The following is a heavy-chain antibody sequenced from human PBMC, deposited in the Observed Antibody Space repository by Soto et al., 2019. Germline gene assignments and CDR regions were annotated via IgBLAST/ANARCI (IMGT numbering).Heavy chain of an antibody. CDR3: AHSRSPRTGTTYDYYYYGLGV. J-gene: IGHJ6*02. D-gene: IGHD1-7*01. CDR2: IYWDDDK. Sequence: QITLKESGPTLVKPTQTLTLTCTFSGFSLSTSGVGVGWIRQPPGKALEWLVFIYWDDDKRYSPSLKSRLTITKDTSKKHVVLTMTNMDPVDTATYYCAHSRSPRTGTTYDYYYYGLGVWGQGTTVTVSS. CDR1: GFSLSTSGVG. V-gene: IGHV2-5*02.